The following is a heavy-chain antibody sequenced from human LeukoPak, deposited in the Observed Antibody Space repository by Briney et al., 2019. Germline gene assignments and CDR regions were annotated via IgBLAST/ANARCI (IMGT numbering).Heavy chain of an antibody. J-gene: IGHJ4*02. V-gene: IGHV3-23*01. CDR1: GFTFSSYA. CDR3: AKDRRYYYDSSGYSPNYFDY. CDR2: ISGSGGST. Sequence: GGSLRLSCAASGFTFSSYAMSWVRQAPGKGLEWVSAISGSGGSTYYADSVKGRFTISRDNSKNMLYLQMNSLRAEDTAVYYCAKDRRYYYDSSGYSPNYFDYWGQGTLVTVSS. D-gene: IGHD3-22*01.